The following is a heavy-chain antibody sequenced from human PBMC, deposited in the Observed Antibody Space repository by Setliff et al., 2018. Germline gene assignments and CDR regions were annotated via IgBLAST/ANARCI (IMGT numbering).Heavy chain of an antibody. D-gene: IGHD5-12*01. CDR2: IHPSNSDT. CDR1: GYSFTDYW. V-gene: IGHV5-51*01. Sequence: GESLKISCRGSGYSFTDYWIGWVRQMPGEGLEWMGIIHPSNSDTVYSPSFQGQVTISADRSITTAYLQWSSLKASDTAIYYCARNRVALYDAFDIWGQGTMVTVSS. CDR3: ARNRVALYDAFDI. J-gene: IGHJ3*02.